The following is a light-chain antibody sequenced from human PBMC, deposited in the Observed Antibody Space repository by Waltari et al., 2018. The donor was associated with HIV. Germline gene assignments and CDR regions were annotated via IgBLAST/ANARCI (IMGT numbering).Light chain of an antibody. Sequence: VVLTQFPVSLSVSVGQSASISCRSSERLVSADGNTYLSWVRQRPGQSPRRLFYKGSNRDSGVPGKFSGSGAVRDFTLQINRVEAEDVAIYYCMQETFWGWTFGPGTKVEI. V-gene: IGKV2-30*01. CDR3: MQETFWGWT. J-gene: IGKJ1*01. CDR2: KGS. CDR1: ERLVSADGNTY.